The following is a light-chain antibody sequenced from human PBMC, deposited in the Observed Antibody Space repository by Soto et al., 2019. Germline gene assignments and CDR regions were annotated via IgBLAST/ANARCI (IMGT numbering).Light chain of an antibody. CDR2: LGD. V-gene: IGLV1-47*02. Sequence: QSVLTQPPSASSTPGQTVTISCSGSTSNIGTFYVYWYQHLPGTAPKLLIYLGDQRASGVSDRFSGSKSGTSASLAINGLRSDDEADYYCAAWDDSRNAYVFGSGTKLTVL. J-gene: IGLJ1*01. CDR1: TSNIGTFY. CDR3: AAWDDSRNAYV.